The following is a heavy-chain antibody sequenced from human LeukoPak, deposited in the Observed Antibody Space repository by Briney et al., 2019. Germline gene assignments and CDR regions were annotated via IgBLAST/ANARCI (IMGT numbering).Heavy chain of an antibody. D-gene: IGHD2-15*01. Sequence: SETLSLTCTVSGGSISSGGYYWSWIRQHPGKGLEWIGYIYYSGSTYYNPSLKSRVTMSVDTSRTQLSLKLNSVTAADTAVYYCARGPLLSWFAPWGQGTLVTVSS. CDR1: GGSISSGGYY. CDR2: IYYSGST. CDR3: ARGPLLSWFAP. V-gene: IGHV4-31*03. J-gene: IGHJ5*02.